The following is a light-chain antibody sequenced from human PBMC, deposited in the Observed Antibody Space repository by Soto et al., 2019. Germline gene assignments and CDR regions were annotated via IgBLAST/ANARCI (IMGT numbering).Light chain of an antibody. J-gene: IGKJ1*01. CDR2: WAS. CDR3: QQYYSTPLA. Sequence: DIVMTQSPDSLVVSLGERATINCKSSQSVLFSSNNKNYLAWYQQRPGQPPKLLIYWASTRESGVPDRFSGGGSGTDFTLTISRLQPEDLAFYYCQQYYSTPLAFGQGTKVEIK. CDR1: QSVLFSSNNKNY. V-gene: IGKV4-1*01.